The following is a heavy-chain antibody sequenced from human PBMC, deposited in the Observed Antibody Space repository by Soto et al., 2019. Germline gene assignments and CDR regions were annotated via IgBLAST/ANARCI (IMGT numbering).Heavy chain of an antibody. V-gene: IGHV3-33*01. Sequence: PGGSLRLSCAASGFTFSSFGMHWVRQAPGRGLEWVALIWKDGSNKNYADSVKGRFTISRDNSKNTLYLQMNSLRAEDTGVYYCARDGYGGYSANFDYWGQGTLVTVSS. J-gene: IGHJ4*02. CDR3: ARDGYGGYSANFDY. CDR1: GFTFSSFG. D-gene: IGHD2-21*02. CDR2: IWKDGSNK.